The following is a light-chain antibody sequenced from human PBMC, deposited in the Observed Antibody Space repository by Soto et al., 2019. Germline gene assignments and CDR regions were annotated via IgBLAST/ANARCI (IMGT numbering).Light chain of an antibody. CDR1: QSVTSDY. Sequence: EIVLTQSPGTLSLSPGDRATLSCRASQSVTSDYLAWYQQKPGQAPRLLIYGASIMATGIPDRFGVSGSGTDFTLTISRLEPEDLAMYHCQPYGNSPRVTFGGGTKVESK. J-gene: IGKJ4*01. CDR2: GAS. V-gene: IGKV3-20*01. CDR3: QPYGNSPRVT.